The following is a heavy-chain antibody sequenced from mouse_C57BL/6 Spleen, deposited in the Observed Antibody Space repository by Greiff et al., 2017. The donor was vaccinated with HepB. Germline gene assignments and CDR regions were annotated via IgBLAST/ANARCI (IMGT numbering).Heavy chain of an antibody. CDR3: ARGDGYYPRYFDY. V-gene: IGHV1-76*01. Sequence: QVQLKQSGAELVRPGASVKLSCKASGYTFTDYYINWVKQRPGQGLEWIARIYPGSGNTYYNEKFKGKATLTAEKSSSTAYMQLSSLTSEDSAVYFCARGDGYYPRYFDYWGQGTTLSVSS. J-gene: IGHJ2*01. D-gene: IGHD2-3*01. CDR2: IYPGSGNT. CDR1: GYTFTDYY.